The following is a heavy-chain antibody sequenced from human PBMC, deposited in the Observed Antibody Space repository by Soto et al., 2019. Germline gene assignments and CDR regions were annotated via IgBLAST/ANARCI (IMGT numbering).Heavy chain of an antibody. CDR2: ISYDGSNK. D-gene: IGHD3-22*01. Sequence: PGGSLRLSCAASGFTFSSCGMHWVRQAPGKGLEWVAVISYDGSNKYYADSVKGRFTISRGNSKNTLYLQMNSLRAEDTAVYYCAKVRPLYYDSGGYSKGHFDYWGQGTLVTVSS. CDR3: AKVRPLYYDSGGYSKGHFDY. V-gene: IGHV3-30*18. J-gene: IGHJ4*02. CDR1: GFTFSSCG.